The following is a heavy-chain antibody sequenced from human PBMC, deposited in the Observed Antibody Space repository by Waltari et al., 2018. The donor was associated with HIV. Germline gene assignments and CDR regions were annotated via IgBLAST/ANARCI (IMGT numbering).Heavy chain of an antibody. Sequence: QLQLQESGPGLVKPSETLSLTCTVSGGSISSSSYYWGWIRQPPGKGLEWIGNIYYSGSTYYTPSLKSRVTISVDTSKNQFSLKLSSVTAADTAVYYCARFHYYGSGSYYYYFDYWGQGTLVTVSS. V-gene: IGHV4-39*01. J-gene: IGHJ4*02. CDR1: GGSISSSSYY. CDR3: ARFHYYGSGSYYYYFDY. D-gene: IGHD3-10*01. CDR2: IYYSGST.